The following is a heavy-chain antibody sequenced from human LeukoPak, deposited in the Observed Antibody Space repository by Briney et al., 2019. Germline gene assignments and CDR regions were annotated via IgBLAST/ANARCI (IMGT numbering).Heavy chain of an antibody. Sequence: GGSLRLSCAASGFTFSSYAIHWVRQAPGKGLEWVAIISYGGSNKYYADSVKGRFTISRDNSKSTLYLQMNSLRAEDTAVYYCATSYDSSGYPFDYWGQGTLVTVSS. CDR3: ATSYDSSGYPFDY. CDR1: GFTFSSYA. CDR2: ISYGGSNK. D-gene: IGHD3-22*01. V-gene: IGHV3-30-3*01. J-gene: IGHJ4*02.